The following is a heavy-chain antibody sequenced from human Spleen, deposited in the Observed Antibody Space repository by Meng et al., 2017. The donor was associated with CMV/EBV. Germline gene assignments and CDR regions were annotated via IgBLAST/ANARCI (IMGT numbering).Heavy chain of an antibody. D-gene: IGHD2-2*01. J-gene: IGHJ4*02. CDR1: EVTFSTYG. CDR3: ASTPYCSSTNCFPT. Sequence: GESLKISCAVSEVTFSTYGMHWVRQAPGKGLEWVSYISNSGSTIYYADSVKGRFTISRNNAKNSLYLQMNSLRAEDTAVYYCASTPYCSSTNCFPTWGQGTLVTVSS. CDR2: ISNSGSTI. V-gene: IGHV3-48*04.